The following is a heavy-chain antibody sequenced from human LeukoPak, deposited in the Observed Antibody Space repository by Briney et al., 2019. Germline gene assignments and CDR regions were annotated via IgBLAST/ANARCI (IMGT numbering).Heavy chain of an antibody. CDR3: ARDGHRRYHYDSSGREDAFDV. D-gene: IGHD3-22*01. V-gene: IGHV1-2*02. Sequence: ASVKVSCKASGYTFTGYYMHWVRQAPGQGLEWMGWINPNSGGTNYAQKFQGRVTMTRDTSISTAYMELSRLRDDDTAVYYCARDGHRRYHYDSSGREDAFDVWGQGTMVTVSS. CDR2: INPNSGGT. J-gene: IGHJ3*01. CDR1: GYTFTGYY.